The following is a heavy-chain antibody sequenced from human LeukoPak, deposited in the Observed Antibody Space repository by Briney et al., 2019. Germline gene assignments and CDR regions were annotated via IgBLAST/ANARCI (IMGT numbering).Heavy chain of an antibody. CDR1: GFTFSSNY. V-gene: IGHV3-53*01. Sequence: GGSLRLSCAASGFTFSSNYMSWVRQAPGKGLEWVSVIYSGGSTYYADSVKGRFTISRDNSKNTLYLQMNSLRAEDTAVYYCARVGSSGWFFDYWGQGTLGTVSS. D-gene: IGHD6-19*01. CDR2: IYSGGST. CDR3: ARVGSSGWFFDY. J-gene: IGHJ4*02.